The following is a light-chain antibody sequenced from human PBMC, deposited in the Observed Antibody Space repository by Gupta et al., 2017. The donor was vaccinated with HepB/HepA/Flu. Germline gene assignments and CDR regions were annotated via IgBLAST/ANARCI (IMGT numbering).Light chain of an antibody. V-gene: IGKV3-20*01. J-gene: IGKJ2*04. CDR1: QSVSSSY. CDR3: QQYGSSPPCS. CDR2: GAS. Sequence: EIVLTQSPGTLSLPPGERATLSCRASQSVSSSYLAWYQQKPGQAPRLLIYGASSRATGIPDRFSGSGSGTDFTLTISRLEPEDFAVYYCQQYGSSPPCSFGQGTKLEIK.